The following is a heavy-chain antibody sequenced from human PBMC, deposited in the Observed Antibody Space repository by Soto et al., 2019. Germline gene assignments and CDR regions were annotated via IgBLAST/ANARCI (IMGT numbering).Heavy chain of an antibody. J-gene: IGHJ4*02. CDR3: ARDQPGYSYGYGLGY. V-gene: IGHV3-21*01. D-gene: IGHD5-18*01. CDR2: ISSSSSYI. Sequence: AGGSLRLSCAASGFTFSSYSMNWVRQAPGKGLEWVSSISSSSSYIYYADSVKGRFTISRDNAKNSLYLQMNSLRAEDTAVYYCARDQPGYSYGYGLGYWGQGTLVT. CDR1: GFTFSSYS.